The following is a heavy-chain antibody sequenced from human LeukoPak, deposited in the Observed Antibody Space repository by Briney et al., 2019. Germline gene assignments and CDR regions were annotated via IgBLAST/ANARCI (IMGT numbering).Heavy chain of an antibody. Sequence: GGSLRLSCAASGFTVNSNYMSWVRQAPGKGLEWVSVIYSGGSTYYADSVKGRFTISRDNSKNTLCLQMNSLRAEDTAVYYCARGWPSSPGYWGQGTLVTVSS. CDR1: GFTVNSNY. V-gene: IGHV3-53*01. D-gene: IGHD3-10*01. J-gene: IGHJ4*02. CDR2: IYSGGST. CDR3: ARGWPSSPGY.